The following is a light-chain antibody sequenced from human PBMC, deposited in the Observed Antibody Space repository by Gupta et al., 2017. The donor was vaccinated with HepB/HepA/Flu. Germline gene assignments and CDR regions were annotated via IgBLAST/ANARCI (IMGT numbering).Light chain of an antibody. J-gene: IGLJ1*01. CDR2: SNN. CDR1: SPNIGSNT. V-gene: IGLV1-44*01. Sequence: QSVLTQPPSASGTPAQRVTISCSGSSPNIGSNTVNWYQQLPGTAPKLLIYSNNQRPSGVPDRFSGSKSGTSASLAISGLQAEDEADYYCAAWDDSLNGRVYVFGTGTKVTVL. CDR3: AAWDDSLNGRVYV.